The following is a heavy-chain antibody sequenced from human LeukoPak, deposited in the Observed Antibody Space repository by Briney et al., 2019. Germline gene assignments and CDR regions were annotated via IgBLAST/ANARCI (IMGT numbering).Heavy chain of an antibody. D-gene: IGHD4-23*01. Sequence: PSETLSLTCAVYGGSFSGYFWSWIRQHPGKGLEWIGYSYGSTNYNPSLKNRVTISVDTSKNQFSLKLSSVTAADTAVYYCARPHGGTYYFDYWGQGTLVTVSS. CDR1: GGSFSGYF. V-gene: IGHV4-34*01. J-gene: IGHJ4*02. CDR3: ARPHGGTYYFDY. CDR2: SYGST.